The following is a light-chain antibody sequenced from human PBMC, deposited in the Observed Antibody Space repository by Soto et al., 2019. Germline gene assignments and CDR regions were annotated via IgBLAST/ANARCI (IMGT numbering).Light chain of an antibody. CDR3: QQYGSSPRIT. V-gene: IGKV3-20*01. Sequence: EIVLTQSPGTLSLSPGERATLSCRASQSVSSSYLAWYQQKPGLAPRLLIYGASSRATGIPDRFSGSGSGTDFTLTISRLEPEDFAVYYCQQYGSSPRITFGQGTRLEIK. CDR1: QSVSSSY. CDR2: GAS. J-gene: IGKJ5*01.